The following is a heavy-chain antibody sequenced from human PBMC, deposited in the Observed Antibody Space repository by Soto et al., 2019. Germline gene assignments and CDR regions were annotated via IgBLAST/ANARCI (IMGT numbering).Heavy chain of an antibody. CDR3: ATRNAAGDYYYGMDV. Sequence: GGSLRLSCAASGFTFSNAWMNWVRQAPGKGLEWVGRIKSKDDGGTTDYAAPVKGRFTISRDNSKNTLYLQMNSLRAEDTAVYYCATRNAAGDYYYGMDVWGQGTTVTVS. CDR1: GFTFSNAW. J-gene: IGHJ6*02. CDR2: IKSKDDGGTT. D-gene: IGHD2-8*01. V-gene: IGHV3-15*07.